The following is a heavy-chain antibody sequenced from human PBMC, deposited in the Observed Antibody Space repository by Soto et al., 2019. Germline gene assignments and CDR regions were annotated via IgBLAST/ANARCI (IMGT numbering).Heavy chain of an antibody. CDR3: ARGDGDTLDY. CDR1: GYTFTHYG. J-gene: IGHJ4*02. Sequence: QVQLVQSGAEVKKPGASVKVSCKASGYTFTHYGITWVRQAPGQGLEWTGWINAYVGETKSAQKYQGRITVTMDTSTNTAYLELRSLRSDDTAVYYCARGDGDTLDYWDQGTLVRVSA. CDR2: INAYVGET. V-gene: IGHV1-18*01.